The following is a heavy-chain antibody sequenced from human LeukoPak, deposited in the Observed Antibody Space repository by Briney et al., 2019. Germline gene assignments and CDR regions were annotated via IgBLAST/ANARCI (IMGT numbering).Heavy chain of an antibody. Sequence: PGGSLRLSCAASGFTFSSYWMSWVRQAPGKGLEWVANIKQDGSEKYYVDSVKGRFTISRDNAKNSLYLQMNSLRAEDTAVYYCARDLGYSSSWSQPFDYWGQGTLVTVSS. J-gene: IGHJ4*02. D-gene: IGHD6-13*01. V-gene: IGHV3-7*01. CDR2: IKQDGSEK. CDR3: ARDLGYSSSWSQPFDY. CDR1: GFTFSSYW.